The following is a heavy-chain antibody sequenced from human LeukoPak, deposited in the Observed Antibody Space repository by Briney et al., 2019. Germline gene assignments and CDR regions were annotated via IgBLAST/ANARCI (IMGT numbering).Heavy chain of an antibody. CDR2: ISAYNGNT. D-gene: IGHD3-10*01. Sequence: EASVKVSCKASGYTFTSYGISWVRQAPGQGLEWMGWISAYNGNTNYAQKLQGRATMTTDTSTSTAYMELRSLRSDDTAVYYCARTRGSGSYYNAWFDPWGQGTLVTVSS. CDR1: GYTFTSYG. V-gene: IGHV1-18*01. CDR3: ARTRGSGSYYNAWFDP. J-gene: IGHJ5*02.